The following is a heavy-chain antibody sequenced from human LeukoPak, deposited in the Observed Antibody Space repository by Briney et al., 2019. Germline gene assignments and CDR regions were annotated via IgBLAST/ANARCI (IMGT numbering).Heavy chain of an antibody. J-gene: IGHJ4*02. Sequence: ASVKVSCKASGYTFTDYYMHWVRQAPGQGLEWMGWINPNSGGTNYAQKFQGRVTMTRDTSISTAYMELSRLRSDDTAVYYCASLNVDTAMVDYWGQGTLVTVSS. CDR1: GYTFTDYY. D-gene: IGHD5-18*01. CDR2: INPNSGGT. V-gene: IGHV1-2*02. CDR3: ASLNVDTAMVDY.